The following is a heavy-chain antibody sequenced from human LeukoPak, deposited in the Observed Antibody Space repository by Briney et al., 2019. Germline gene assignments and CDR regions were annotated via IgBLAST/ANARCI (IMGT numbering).Heavy chain of an antibody. CDR2: ISGSGGST. D-gene: IGHD6-19*01. CDR3: AGEGSGWYDNY. V-gene: IGHV3-23*01. CDR1: GFTFSSYA. Sequence: PGGSLRLSCAASGFTFSSYAMSWIRQAPGKGLEWVSAISGSGGSTYYADSVKGRFTISRDNAKNSLYLQMNSLRAEDTAVYYCAGEGSGWYDNYWGQGTLVTVSS. J-gene: IGHJ4*02.